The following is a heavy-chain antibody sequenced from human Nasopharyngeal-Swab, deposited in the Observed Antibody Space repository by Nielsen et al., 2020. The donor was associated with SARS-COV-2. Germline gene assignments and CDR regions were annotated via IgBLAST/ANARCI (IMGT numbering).Heavy chain of an antibody. V-gene: IGHV4-34*01. D-gene: IGHD2/OR15-2a*01. CDR2: INHSGST. J-gene: IGHJ5*02. CDR3: ARGKRGNYFRVSPPNWFDP. Sequence: WIRQPPGKGLKWIGEINHSGSTNYNPSLKSRVTISVDTSKNQFSLKLSSVTAADTAVYYCARGKRGNYFRVSPPNWFDPWGQGTLVTVSS.